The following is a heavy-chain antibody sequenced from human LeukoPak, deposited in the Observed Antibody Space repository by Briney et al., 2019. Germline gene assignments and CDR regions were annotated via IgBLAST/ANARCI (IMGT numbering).Heavy chain of an antibody. CDR1: GFTFSSYW. CDR3: ARVYGVGYYDYVWGSYRFTPADY. CDR2: IKQDGSEK. Sequence: QAGGSLRLSCAASGFTFSSYWMSWVRQAPGKGLEWVANIKQDGSEKYYVDSVKGRFTISRDNAKNSLYLQMNSLRAEDTAVYYCARVYGVGYYDYVWGSYRFTPADYWGQGTLVTVSS. D-gene: IGHD3-16*02. J-gene: IGHJ4*02. V-gene: IGHV3-7*03.